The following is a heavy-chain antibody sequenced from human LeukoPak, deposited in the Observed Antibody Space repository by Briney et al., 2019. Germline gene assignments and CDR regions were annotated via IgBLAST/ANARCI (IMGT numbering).Heavy chain of an antibody. CDR2: ISGSGAIT. CDR3: AQIGPITFGYDY. D-gene: IGHD3-16*01. CDR1: GFTFTSYA. Sequence: PGGSLRLSCAASGFTFTSYAMTWVRQAPGKGLEWVSSISGSGAITYYADSVKGRFTISRDNSKNTLYLQVNSLRVEDTALYCCAQIGPITFGYDYWGQGTLVTVSS. J-gene: IGHJ4*02. V-gene: IGHV3-23*01.